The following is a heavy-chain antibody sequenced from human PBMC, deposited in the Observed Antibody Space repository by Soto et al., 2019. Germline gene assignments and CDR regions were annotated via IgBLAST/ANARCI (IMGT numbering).Heavy chain of an antibody. J-gene: IGHJ3*02. CDR1: GFTFSNYG. V-gene: IGHV3-33*01. CDR2: IWYEGSNK. D-gene: IGHD5-18*01. Sequence: GGSLRLSCAASGFTFSNYGMHWVRQAPGKGLEWVAVIWYEGSNKYYADSVKGRFTISRDNSKNTLYLQMNSLRVEDTAVYYCERHLIGRYGLGAFDIWGRGTTVPV. CDR3: ERHLIGRYGLGAFDI.